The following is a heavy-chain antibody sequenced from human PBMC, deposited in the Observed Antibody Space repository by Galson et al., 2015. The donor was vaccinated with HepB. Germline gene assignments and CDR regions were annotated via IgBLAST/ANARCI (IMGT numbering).Heavy chain of an antibody. J-gene: IGHJ3*02. CDR3: ARAYCGGDCYDGAFYI. CDR1: GFTFSSYG. CDR2: IWYDGSNK. V-gene: IGHV3-33*01. D-gene: IGHD2-21*02. Sequence: SLRLSCAASGFTFSSYGMHWVRQAPGKGLEWVAVIWYDGSNKYYADSVKGRFTISRDNSKNTLYLQMNSLRAEDTAVYYCARAYCGGDCYDGAFYIWGQGTMVTVSS.